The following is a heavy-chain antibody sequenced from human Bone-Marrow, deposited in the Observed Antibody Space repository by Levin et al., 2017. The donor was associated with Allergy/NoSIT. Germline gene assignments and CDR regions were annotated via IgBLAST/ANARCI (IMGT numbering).Heavy chain of an antibody. D-gene: IGHD3-22*01. J-gene: IGHJ4*02. Sequence: GGSLRLSCAASGFTFSSYAMSWVRQAPGKGLEWVSAISGSGGSTYYADSVKGRFTISRDNSKNTLYLQMNSLRAEDTTVYYCAKDGNYYDSSGLTYYFDYWGQGTLVTVSS. CDR3: AKDGNYYDSSGLTYYFDY. V-gene: IGHV3-23*01. CDR2: ISGSGGST. CDR1: GFTFSSYA.